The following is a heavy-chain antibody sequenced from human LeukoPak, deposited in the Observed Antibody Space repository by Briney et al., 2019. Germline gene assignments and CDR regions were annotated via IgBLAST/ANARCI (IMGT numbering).Heavy chain of an antibody. CDR3: ATARYCSGGSCSHCFDP. J-gene: IGHJ5*02. D-gene: IGHD2-15*01. CDR1: GYTLTELS. CDR2: FDPEDGET. V-gene: IGHV1-24*01. Sequence: RASAKVSCKVSGYTLTELSMHWVRQAPGKGLEWMGGFDPEDGETIYAQKFQGRVTMTEDTSTDTAYMELSSLRSEDTAVYYCATARYCSGGSCSHCFDPWGQGTLVTVSS.